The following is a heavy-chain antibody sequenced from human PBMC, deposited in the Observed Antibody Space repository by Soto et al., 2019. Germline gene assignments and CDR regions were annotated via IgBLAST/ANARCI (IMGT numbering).Heavy chain of an antibody. D-gene: IGHD3-22*01. Sequence: VQLVESGGGVVQPGRSLRLSCAASGFTFSSYAMHWVRQAPGKGLEWVAVISYDGSNKYYADSVKGRFTISRDNSKNTLYLQMNSLRAEDTAVYYCARDSAVVITTSGFDYWGQGTLVTVSS. CDR3: ARDSAVVITTSGFDY. CDR2: ISYDGSNK. V-gene: IGHV3-30-3*01. J-gene: IGHJ4*02. CDR1: GFTFSSYA.